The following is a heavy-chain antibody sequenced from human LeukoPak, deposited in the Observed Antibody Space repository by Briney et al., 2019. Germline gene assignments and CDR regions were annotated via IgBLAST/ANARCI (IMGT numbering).Heavy chain of an antibody. CDR2: IYYSGST. CDR1: GGSISSYY. V-gene: IGHV4-59*08. J-gene: IGHJ3*02. D-gene: IGHD3-22*01. CDR3: ASHYDSSGYYSTRAFDI. Sequence: PSETLSLTCTVSGGSISSYYWSWIRQPPGKGLEWIGYIYYSGSTNYNPSLKSRVTISVDTSKNQFSLKLSSVTAADTAVYYCASHYDSSGYYSTRAFDIWGQGTMVTVSS.